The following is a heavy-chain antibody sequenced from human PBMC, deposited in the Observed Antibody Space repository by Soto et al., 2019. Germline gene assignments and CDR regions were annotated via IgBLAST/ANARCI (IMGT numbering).Heavy chain of an antibody. CDR3: ARDRALGYSNEYFDY. CDR1: GFTFSSYS. V-gene: IGHV3-21*01. D-gene: IGHD6-13*01. CDR2: ISSSSSYI. J-gene: IGHJ4*02. Sequence: GGSLRLSCAASGFTFSSYSMNWVRQAPGKGLEWVSSISSSSSYIYYADSEEGRFTISRDNAKNSLYLQMNSLRAEDTAVYYCARDRALGYSNEYFDYWGQGTLVTVSS.